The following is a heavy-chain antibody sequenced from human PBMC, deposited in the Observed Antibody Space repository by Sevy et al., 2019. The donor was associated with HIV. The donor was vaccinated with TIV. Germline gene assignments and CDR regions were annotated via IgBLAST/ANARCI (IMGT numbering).Heavy chain of an antibody. V-gene: IGHV3-11*01. CDR3: ATEVVRGVIRDYFDF. J-gene: IGHJ4*02. CDR2: VSSSGDST. D-gene: IGHD3-10*01. Sequence: GGSLRLSCAASGFSFSDYYMNWIRQAPGKGLECISYVSSSGDSTYYADSVKGRFTISMDNAKNSVYLQMNNLRADDTAVYFCATEVVRGVIRDYFDFWGQGTLVTVSS. CDR1: GFSFSDYY.